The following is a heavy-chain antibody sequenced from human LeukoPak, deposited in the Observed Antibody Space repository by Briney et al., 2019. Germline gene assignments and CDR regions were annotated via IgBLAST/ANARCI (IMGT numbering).Heavy chain of an antibody. V-gene: IGHV4-39*01. Sequence: SETLSLTCIVSGDTFSRSSYYWAWIRQPPGKGLEWIGSGFYSGSAYYNPSLKSRVTISVDTSKNQFSLNLSSVTAADTAVYKWPRTRVAMTPVTPDFDYWGQGTLVTVSS. J-gene: IGHJ4*02. CDR1: GDTFSRSSYY. D-gene: IGHD4-17*01. CDR2: GFYSGSA. CDR3: PRTRVAMTPVTPDFDY.